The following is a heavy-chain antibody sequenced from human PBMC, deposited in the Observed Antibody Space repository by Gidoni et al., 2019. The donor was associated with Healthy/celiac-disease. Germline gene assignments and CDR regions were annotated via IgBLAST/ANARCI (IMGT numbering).Heavy chain of an antibody. CDR2: IWYDGSNK. D-gene: IGHD6-19*01. CDR1: GFTFSSYG. Sequence: QVQLVESGGGVVQPGRSLRLSRAASGFTFSSYGMHWVRQAPGKGLEWVAVIWYDGSNKYYADSVKGRFTISRDNSKNTLYLQMNSLRAEDTAVYYCARDRGWGQWLVSYYFDYWGQGTLVTVSS. CDR3: ARDRGWGQWLVSYYFDY. J-gene: IGHJ4*02. V-gene: IGHV3-33*01.